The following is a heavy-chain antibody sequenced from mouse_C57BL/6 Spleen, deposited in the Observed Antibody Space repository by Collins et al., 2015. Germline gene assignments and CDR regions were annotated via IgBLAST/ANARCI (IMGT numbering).Heavy chain of an antibody. CDR1: GYAFSSYW. D-gene: IGHD2-4*01. J-gene: IGHJ4*01. Sequence: QVQLQQSGAELVRPGSSVKISCKASGYAFSSYWMNWVKQRPGQGLEWIGQIYPGDGDTNYNGKFKGKATLTADKSSSTVYMQLSSLTSEDSAVYFCAKGLRFPMDYWGQGTSVTVSS. CDR3: AKGLRFPMDY. V-gene: IGHV1-80*01. CDR2: IYPGDGDT.